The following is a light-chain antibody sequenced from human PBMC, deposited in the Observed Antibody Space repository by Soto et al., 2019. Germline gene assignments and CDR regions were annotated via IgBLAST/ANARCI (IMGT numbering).Light chain of an antibody. CDR2: DAS. J-gene: IGKJ1*01. Sequence: DIQMTQSPSTLSASVGDRVTITCRASQSISIWLAWYQQKPGKAPNLLIYDASSLESGVPSRFSGSGSGTEFTLTISSLQPDDFATYYCQQYNSYSQTFGQGTKVDIK. V-gene: IGKV1-5*01. CDR1: QSISIW. CDR3: QQYNSYSQT.